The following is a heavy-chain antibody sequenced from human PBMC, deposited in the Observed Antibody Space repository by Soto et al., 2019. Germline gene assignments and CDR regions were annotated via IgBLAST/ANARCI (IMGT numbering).Heavy chain of an antibody. J-gene: IGHJ4*02. V-gene: IGHV4-30-4*01. CDR3: ARDLEGATSFDY. CDR1: GGSISSGDYY. D-gene: IGHD1-26*01. CDR2: IYYSGST. Sequence: PSKTLSLTCTVSGGSISSGDYYWSWIRQPPGKGLEWIGYIYYSGSTYYNPSLKSRVTISVDTSKNQFSLKLSSVTAADTAVYYCARDLEGATSFDYWGQGTLVTVSS.